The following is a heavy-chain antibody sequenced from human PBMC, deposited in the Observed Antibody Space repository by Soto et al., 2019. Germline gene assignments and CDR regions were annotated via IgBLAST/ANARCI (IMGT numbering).Heavy chain of an antibody. CDR2: VSNGGSYT. CDR3: SRDWDHMDV. Sequence: EVQLVESGGGLVKPGESLRLACAGSGFSFRSYSFNWVRQAPGKGLAWVSSVSNGGSYTYYADSVKGRFTISRDNAENSAFLQMNSLRAEDTAVYYCSRDWDHMDVWGKGTTVTVS. V-gene: IGHV3-21*01. J-gene: IGHJ6*03. D-gene: IGHD1-26*01. CDR1: GFSFRSYS.